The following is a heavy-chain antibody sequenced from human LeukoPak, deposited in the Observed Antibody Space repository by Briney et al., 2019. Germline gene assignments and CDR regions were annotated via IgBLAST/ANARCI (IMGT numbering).Heavy chain of an antibody. Sequence: GGSLRLSCAAPGFTFSSYWMPWVRQAPGKGLVWVSRINSDGSSTSYAGSVKGRFTISRDNAKNTLYLQMNSLRAEDTAVYYCARETRGFDPWGQGTLVTVSS. J-gene: IGHJ5*02. V-gene: IGHV3-74*01. CDR1: GFTFSSYW. CDR2: INSDGSST. CDR3: ARETRGFDP.